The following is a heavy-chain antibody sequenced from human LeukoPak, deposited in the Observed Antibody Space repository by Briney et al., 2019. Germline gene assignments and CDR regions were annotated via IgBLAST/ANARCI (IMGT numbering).Heavy chain of an antibody. CDR3: ARVHLPASSGYYWHYYFDY. D-gene: IGHD3-22*01. CDR1: GYTFTGYY. CDR2: INPNSGGT. V-gene: IGHV1-2*02. Sequence: GASVKVSCKASGYTFTGYYMHWVRQAPGQGLEWMGWINPNSGGTNYAQKFQGRVTMTRDTSISTAYMELSRLRPDDTAVYYCARVHLPASSGYYWHYYFDYWGQGTLVTVSS. J-gene: IGHJ4*02.